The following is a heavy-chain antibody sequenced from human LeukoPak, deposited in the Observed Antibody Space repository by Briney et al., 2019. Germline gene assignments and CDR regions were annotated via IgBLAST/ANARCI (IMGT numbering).Heavy chain of an antibody. CDR3: ARHGTISSESYFDY. CDR2: IHNSGRT. CDR1: GGSVSSYY. V-gene: IGHV4-59*08. D-gene: IGHD1-14*01. J-gene: IGHJ4*02. Sequence: SETLSLTCSVSGGSVSSYYWSWIRQSPGKGLEWIGYIHNSGRTNYNPSLKSRVTGFVDTSKNQVSLRLSSVTAADTAVYYCARHGTISSESYFDYWGQGALVTVSS.